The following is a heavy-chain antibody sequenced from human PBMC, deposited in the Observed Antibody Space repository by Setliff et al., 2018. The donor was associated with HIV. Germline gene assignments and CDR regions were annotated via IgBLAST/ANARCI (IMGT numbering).Heavy chain of an antibody. Sequence: SETLSLTCTVSSGSISSGGYFWGWIRQHPGKGLEWIGYIYYTGSTYYNPSLKSRVTISIDTPKNQFSLNLSSVTAADSAVYYCAKLSRLTSLRNAFDIWGQGAVVTVSS. CDR3: AKLSRLTSLRNAFDI. J-gene: IGHJ3*02. V-gene: IGHV4-31*03. CDR2: IYYTGST. D-gene: IGHD3-10*01. CDR1: SGSISSGGYF.